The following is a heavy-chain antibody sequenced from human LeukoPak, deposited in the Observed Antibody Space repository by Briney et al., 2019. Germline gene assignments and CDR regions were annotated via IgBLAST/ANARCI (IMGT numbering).Heavy chain of an antibody. CDR1: GGTFSSYA. D-gene: IGHD3-22*01. J-gene: IGHJ4*02. Sequence: ASVKVSCKASGGTFSSYAISWVRQAPGQGLEWMGGIIPIFGTANYAQKFQGRVTITADESTSTAYMELSSLRSEDTAVYYCARDLGYYDSSGYFDYWGQGTLVTVSS. CDR3: ARDLGYYDSSGYFDY. CDR2: IIPIFGTA. V-gene: IGHV1-69*13.